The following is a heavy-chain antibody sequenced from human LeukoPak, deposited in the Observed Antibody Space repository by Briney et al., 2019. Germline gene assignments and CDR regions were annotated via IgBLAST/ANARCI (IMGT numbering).Heavy chain of an antibody. Sequence: GGSLRLSCVASGFTFSDHYMSWIRQAPGKGLEWLSYISNDGTTIYYADSVKGRFTISRDNAKNSLHLQMNSLRAGDTAVYYCARERLQIVGATRGVSDAFDIWGQGTMVTVSS. D-gene: IGHD1-26*01. CDR3: ARERLQIVGATRGVSDAFDI. CDR1: GFTFSDHY. V-gene: IGHV3-11*04. CDR2: ISNDGTTI. J-gene: IGHJ3*02.